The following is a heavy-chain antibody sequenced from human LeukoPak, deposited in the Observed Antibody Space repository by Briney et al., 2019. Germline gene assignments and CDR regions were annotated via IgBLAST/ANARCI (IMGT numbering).Heavy chain of an antibody. CDR2: ISSRSSTI. Sequence: GGSLRLSCAASGFTFSGYSMNWVRQAPGKGLEWVSYISSRSSTIYYADSVKGRFTISRDNAKNSLYLQMNSLRAEDTAVYYCARDRNDFWSGYYFDYWGQGTLVTVSS. J-gene: IGHJ4*02. CDR3: ARDRNDFWSGYYFDY. V-gene: IGHV3-48*01. CDR1: GFTFSGYS. D-gene: IGHD3-3*01.